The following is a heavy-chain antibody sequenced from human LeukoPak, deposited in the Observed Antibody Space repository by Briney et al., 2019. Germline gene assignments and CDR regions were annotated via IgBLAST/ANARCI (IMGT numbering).Heavy chain of an antibody. V-gene: IGHV4-59*01. J-gene: IGHJ5*02. D-gene: IGHD3-16*01. CDR3: AREALGVDNWFDP. Sequence: SETLSLTCTVSVDSISSYYWSWIRQPPGKGLEWIGYIYYSGSTNYNPSLKSRVTISVDTSKNQFSLKLSSVTAADTAVYYCAREALGVDNWFDPWGQGTLVTVSS. CDR1: VDSISSYY. CDR2: IYYSGST.